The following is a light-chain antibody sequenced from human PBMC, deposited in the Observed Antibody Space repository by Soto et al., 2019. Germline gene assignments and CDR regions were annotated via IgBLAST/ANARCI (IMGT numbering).Light chain of an antibody. CDR1: SSNIGAGYD. J-gene: IGLJ2*01. CDR3: QSYDSSLSGLV. V-gene: IGLV1-40*01. Sequence: QSVLTQPPSVSGAPGQRVTISCTGSSSNIGAGYDVHWYQQVPGTAPKLLIYGNTNRPSGVPDRFSGSKSDTSASLAITGLQAEDEADYYCQSYDSSLSGLVFGGGTKVTVL. CDR2: GNT.